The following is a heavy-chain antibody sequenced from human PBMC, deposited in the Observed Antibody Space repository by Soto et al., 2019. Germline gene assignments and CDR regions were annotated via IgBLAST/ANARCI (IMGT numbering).Heavy chain of an antibody. CDR3: ARQRRDFDY. CDR2: MYKTGST. J-gene: IGHJ4*02. Sequence: SETLSLTCTVSGGSISGYYWSWIRQPPGKGLEWIGYMYKTGSTNYNPSLKSRVTISVDTSKNQFSLNLSSVTAADTAVYYCARQRRDFDYWGQGSLVTVS. CDR1: GGSISGYY. V-gene: IGHV4-59*08.